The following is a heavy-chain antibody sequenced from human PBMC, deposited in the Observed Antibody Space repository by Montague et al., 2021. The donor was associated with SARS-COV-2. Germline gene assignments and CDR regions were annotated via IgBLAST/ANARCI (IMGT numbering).Heavy chain of an antibody. V-gene: IGHV4-59*01. CDR1: GDSIRTYY. Sequence: SETLSLTCTVSGDSIRTYYWSWIRQPPGKGLEWIGYIYYNGYTNYNPSLKSRVTISVDTSKNQFSLRLSSVTAADTAVYFCARGGATYYYDTSGYVNAFDTWGQGTMVTVSS. CDR3: ARGGATYYYDTSGYVNAFDT. J-gene: IGHJ3*02. CDR2: IYYNGYT. D-gene: IGHD3-22*01.